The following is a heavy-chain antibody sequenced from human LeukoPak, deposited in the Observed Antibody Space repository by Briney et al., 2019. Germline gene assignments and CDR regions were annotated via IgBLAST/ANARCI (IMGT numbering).Heavy chain of an antibody. D-gene: IGHD3-22*01. V-gene: IGHV3-23*01. CDR1: GFTFSSYA. J-gene: IGHJ4*02. Sequence: GGSLRLSCAASGFTFSSYAMSWVRQAPGKGLEWVSAISGSGGSTYYAGSVKGRFTISRDNSKNTLYLQMNSLRAEDTAVYYSAKDHHSSGYYYEDYFDYWGQGTLVTVSS. CDR3: AKDHHSSGYYYEDYFDY. CDR2: ISGSGGST.